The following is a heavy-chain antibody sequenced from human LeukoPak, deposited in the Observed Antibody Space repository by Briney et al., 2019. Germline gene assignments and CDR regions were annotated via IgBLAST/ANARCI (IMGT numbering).Heavy chain of an antibody. J-gene: IGHJ4*02. CDR2: ISYDGSNK. D-gene: IGHD6-19*01. V-gene: IGHV3-30*04. CDR3: ARSGIAVAVPYYFDY. Sequence: GGSLRLSCAASGFTFSSYAMHWVRQAPDKGLEWVAVISYDGSNKYYADSVKGRFTISRDNSKNTLYLQMNSLRAEDTAVYYCARSGIAVAVPYYFDYWGQGTLVTVSS. CDR1: GFTFSSYA.